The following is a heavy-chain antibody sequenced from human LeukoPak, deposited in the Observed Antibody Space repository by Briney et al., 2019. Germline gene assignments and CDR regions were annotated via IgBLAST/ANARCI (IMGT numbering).Heavy chain of an antibody. CDR1: GYTFTSYG. D-gene: IGHD3-10*01. Sequence: ASVKVSCKASGYTFTSYGISWVRQAPGQGLEWMGWISGYNGNANYAQKFQGRVTMTTDTSTSTAYMELSSLRSEDTAVYYCARGRVGAPLYYYYMDVWGKGTTVTVSS. J-gene: IGHJ6*03. CDR3: ARGRVGAPLYYYYMDV. CDR2: ISGYNGNA. V-gene: IGHV1-18*01.